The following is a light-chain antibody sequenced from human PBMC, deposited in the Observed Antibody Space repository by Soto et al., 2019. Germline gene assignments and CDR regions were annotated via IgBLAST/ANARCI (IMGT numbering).Light chain of an antibody. J-gene: IGKJ4*01. CDR1: QNVDKN. Sequence: ETILTQSPATLSVSPGERATLSCRTSQNVDKNLVWYQQKPGQPPRLLIYDASVRATGVPPRFSGSGSGTVFTLTIANLEPEDSAVYYCQQRAPWPPPSFGGGTKVEI. CDR2: DAS. V-gene: IGKV3-11*01. CDR3: QQRAPWPPPS.